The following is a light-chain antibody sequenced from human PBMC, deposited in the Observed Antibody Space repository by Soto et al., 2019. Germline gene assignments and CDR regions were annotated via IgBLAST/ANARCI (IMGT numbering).Light chain of an antibody. CDR3: HQYNNWPPWT. Sequence: EIVMTQSPATLSVSPGERATLSCRASQSVSSNLAGYQQKPGQAPRLLIYGASTRATGIPDRFSGSGSGTEFTLTSSRLQSEDFAVYYCHQYNNWPPWTFGKGTKVEIK. CDR2: GAS. CDR1: QSVSSN. J-gene: IGKJ1*01. V-gene: IGKV3-15*01.